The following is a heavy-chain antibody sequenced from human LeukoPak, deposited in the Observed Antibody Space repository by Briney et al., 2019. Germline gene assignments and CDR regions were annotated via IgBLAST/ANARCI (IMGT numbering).Heavy chain of an antibody. J-gene: IGHJ4*02. D-gene: IGHD5-18*01. CDR3: ARDPLGYSSAKFYFDY. CDR2: IYSSGST. V-gene: IGHV4-39*07. CDR1: GASIGSSTYS. Sequence: SETLSLTCAVSGASIGSSTYSWGWIRQPPGKGLEWIGSIYSSGSTYYNPSLKSRVTISVDTSKNQFSLKLSSVTAADTAVYYCARDPLGYSSAKFYFDYWGQGTLVTVSS.